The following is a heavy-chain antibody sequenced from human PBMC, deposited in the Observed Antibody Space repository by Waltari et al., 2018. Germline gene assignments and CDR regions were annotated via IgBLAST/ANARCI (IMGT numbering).Heavy chain of an antibody. D-gene: IGHD6-6*01. CDR3: ATGEYSSSSAFDI. CDR1: GYTFTGYY. CDR2: INPNSGGT. V-gene: IGHV1-2*06. Sequence: QVQLVQSGAEVKKPGASVKVSCKASGYTFTGYYMHWVRQAPGQGLEWMGRINPNSGGTNYAQKVQGRVTITADTSTDTAYMELSSLRSEDTAVYYCATGEYSSSSAFDIWGQGTMVTVSS. J-gene: IGHJ3*02.